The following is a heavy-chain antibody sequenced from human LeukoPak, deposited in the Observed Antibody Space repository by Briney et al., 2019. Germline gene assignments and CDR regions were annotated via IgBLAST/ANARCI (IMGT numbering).Heavy chain of an antibody. V-gene: IGHV5-51*01. D-gene: IGHD2-21*02. J-gene: IGHJ4*02. CDR3: AIPPGYCGNDCSFDH. Sequence: ESLKISCEGSGYSFSNYWIGWGRQGPGKGLGWMGIIYPGDYETRYSPSFQGLVTISVDKSISTAYLQWSSLKASDTAMYYCAIPPGYCGNDCSFDHWGQGTLVTVSS. CDR1: GYSFSNYW. CDR2: IYPGDYET.